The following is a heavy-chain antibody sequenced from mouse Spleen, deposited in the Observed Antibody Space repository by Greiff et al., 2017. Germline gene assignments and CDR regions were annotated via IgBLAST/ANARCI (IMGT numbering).Heavy chain of an antibody. Sequence: EVKLVESGGGLVQSGRSLRLSCATSGFTFSDFYMEWVRQAPGKGLEWIAASRNKANDYTTEYSASVKGRFIVSRDTSQSILYLQMNALRAEDTAIYYCAREAVAHWYFDVWGAGTTVTVSS. CDR3: AREAVAHWYFDV. V-gene: IGHV7-1*01. CDR2: SRNKANDYTT. CDR1: GFTFSDFY. J-gene: IGHJ1*01.